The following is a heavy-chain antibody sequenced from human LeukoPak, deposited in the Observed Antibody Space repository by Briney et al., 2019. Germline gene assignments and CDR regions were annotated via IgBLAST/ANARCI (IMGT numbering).Heavy chain of an antibody. V-gene: IGHV4-34*01. D-gene: IGHD2-2*01. CDR3: ARGGSGRGRIVVVPAAYYGMDV. CDR2: INHSGST. J-gene: IGHJ6*04. Sequence: SETLSLTCAVYGGSFSGYYWSWIRQPPGKGLEWIGEINHSGSTNYNPSLKSRVTISVDTSKNQFSLKLSSVTAADTAVYYCARGGSGRGRIVVVPAAYYGMDVWGKGTTVTVSS. CDR1: GGSFSGYY.